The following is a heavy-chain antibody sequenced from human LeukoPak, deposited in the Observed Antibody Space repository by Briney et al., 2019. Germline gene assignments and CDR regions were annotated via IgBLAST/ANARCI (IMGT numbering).Heavy chain of an antibody. V-gene: IGHV1-2*02. CDR1: GYTFTGYY. J-gene: IGHJ5*02. CDR3: ARDPRVWFGELLGPT. CDR2: INPNSGGT. D-gene: IGHD3-10*01. Sequence: ASVKVSCKASGYTFTGYYMHWVRQAPGQGLEWMGWINPNSGGTNYAQKFQGRVTMTRDTSISTAYMELSRLRSDDTAVYYCARDPRVWFGELLGPTWGQGTLVTVST.